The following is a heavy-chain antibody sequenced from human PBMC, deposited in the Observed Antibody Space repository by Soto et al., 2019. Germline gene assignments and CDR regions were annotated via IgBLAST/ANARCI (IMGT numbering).Heavy chain of an antibody. CDR3: TPLALKYNSDWYEFSD. CDR1: GFTFSNVW. CDR2: IKSKLDGETI. V-gene: IGHV3-15*07. J-gene: IGHJ4*02. D-gene: IGHD6-19*01. Sequence: EGQLVESGGGLVKPGGSLRLSYAASGFTFSNVWMNWVRQAPGKGLEWVGRIKSKLDGETIDYAAPVKGRFTISREDSKNMLYLQMNSLKTEDTGVYYCTPLALKYNSDWYEFSDWGQGTLVTVSS.